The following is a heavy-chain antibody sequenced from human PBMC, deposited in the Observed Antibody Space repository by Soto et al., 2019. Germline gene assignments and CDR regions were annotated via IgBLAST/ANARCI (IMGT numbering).Heavy chain of an antibody. Sequence: SGPTLVNPTETLTLTCSVSGFSLTLGRMAVTWIRQPPGKALEWLAHILSTGETSYATSLKTRVTISKDISKSQVLLTMTNVDPVDTATYFCARIDYTGSPLIDYWGQGALVTVSS. CDR3: ARIDYTGSPLIDY. CDR2: ILSTGET. D-gene: IGHD1-26*01. CDR1: GFSLTLGRMA. V-gene: IGHV2-26*01. J-gene: IGHJ4*02.